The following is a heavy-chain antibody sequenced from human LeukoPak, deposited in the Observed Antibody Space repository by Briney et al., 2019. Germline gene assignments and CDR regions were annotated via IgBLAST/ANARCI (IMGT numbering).Heavy chain of an antibody. CDR2: IWNDGSDK. CDR3: ARGCGGTPGCYIIDN. V-gene: IGHV3-33*01. J-gene: IGHJ4*02. D-gene: IGHD2-21*01. Sequence: PGGSLRLSCEASGFTFSSHGMHWVRQPPGKGLEWVAVIWNDGSDKYYGDSVKGRFTVSRDNSKNTLYLQMDSLRAEDTAVYYCARGCGGTPGCYIIDNWGRGTLVTVSS. CDR1: GFTFSSHG.